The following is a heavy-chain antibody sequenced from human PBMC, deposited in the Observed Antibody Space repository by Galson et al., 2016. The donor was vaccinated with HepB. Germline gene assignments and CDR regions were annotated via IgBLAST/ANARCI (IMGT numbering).Heavy chain of an antibody. Sequence: SLRLSCAASGFAFGIYWMSWVRQAPGKGLEWVANIKLDGSEKYYVDSVKGRFTISRNNAKNSLYLQMNSLRAEDTAVYYCARDRAPSGWHLYDFDYWGQGALVTVSS. CDR3: ARDRAPSGWHLYDFDY. CDR1: GFAFGIYW. J-gene: IGHJ4*02. D-gene: IGHD6-19*01. CDR2: IKLDGSEK. V-gene: IGHV3-7*04.